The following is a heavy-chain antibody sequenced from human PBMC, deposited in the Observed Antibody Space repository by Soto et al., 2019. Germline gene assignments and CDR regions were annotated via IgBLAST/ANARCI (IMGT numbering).Heavy chain of an antibody. CDR1: GFTFSNAW. CDR2: IKSKTDGGTT. D-gene: IGHD6-19*01. J-gene: IGHJ4*02. V-gene: IGHV3-15*01. CDR3: THINPFYSSGWNPYFDY. Sequence: GGSLRLSCAASGFTFSNAWMSWVRQAPGKGLEWVGRIKSKTDGGTTDYAAPVKGRFTISRDDSKNTLYLQMNSLKTEDTAVYYCTHINPFYSSGWNPYFDYWGQGTLVTVSS.